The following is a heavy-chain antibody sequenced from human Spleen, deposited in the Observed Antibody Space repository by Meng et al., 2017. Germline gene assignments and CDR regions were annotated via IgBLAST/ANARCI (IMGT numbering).Heavy chain of an antibody. CDR3: ARSRRGYPYGGGDFDY. CDR2: INPNSGVT. Sequence: SGAGVRKPVAAVKVSCEATGYTFTGYYMHWVRQAPGQGLEWMGRINPNSGVTNYAQTFEGHDTMTSDTSSSTAYMVLSMMRSHDTAVYYCARSRRGYPYGGGDFDYWRQGTLVTVSS. V-gene: IGHV1-2*06. CDR1: GYTFTGYY. D-gene: IGHD5-18*01. J-gene: IGHJ4*02.